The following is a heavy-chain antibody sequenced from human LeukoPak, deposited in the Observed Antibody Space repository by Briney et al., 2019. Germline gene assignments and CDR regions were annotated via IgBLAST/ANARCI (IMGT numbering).Heavy chain of an antibody. CDR1: GFTFSSYA. J-gene: IGHJ3*02. V-gene: IGHV3-23*01. CDR2: ISGSGGST. D-gene: IGHD3-22*01. CDR3: AKAGGSGYYNDAFDI. Sequence: GGSLRLSCAAPGFTFSSYAMSWVRRAPGKGLEWVSAISGSGGSTYYADSVKGRFTISRDNSKNTLYLQMSSLRAEDMALYYCAKAGGSGYYNDAFDIWGQGTMVTVSS.